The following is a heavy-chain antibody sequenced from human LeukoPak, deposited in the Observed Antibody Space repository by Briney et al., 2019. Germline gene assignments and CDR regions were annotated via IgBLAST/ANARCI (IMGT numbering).Heavy chain of an antibody. CDR3: ARHTTGYPTGGYYGMDV. D-gene: IGHD3-9*01. V-gene: IGHV5-51*01. J-gene: IGHJ6*04. CDR1: GYSFTSYW. CDR2: IYPGDSGT. Sequence: GESLKISCKGSGYSFTSYWIGWVRQMPGKGLEWMGIIYPGDSGTRYSPSFQGQVTISADKSISTAYLQWSSLKASDTAMYYCARHTTGYPTGGYYGMDVWGKGTTVTVSS.